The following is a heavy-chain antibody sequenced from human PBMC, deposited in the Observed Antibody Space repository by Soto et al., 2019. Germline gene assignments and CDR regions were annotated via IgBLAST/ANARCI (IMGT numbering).Heavy chain of an antibody. CDR2: ISYDGSNK. CDR1: GFTFSSYG. J-gene: IGHJ4*02. Sequence: QVQLVESGGGVVQPGRSLRLSCAASGFTFSSYGMHWVRQAPGKGLEWVAVISYDGSNKYYADSVKGRFTISRDNSKNTLYLQRNSLRAEDTAVYYCANQDSSSWYAGPDYWGQGTLVTVSS. V-gene: IGHV3-30*18. D-gene: IGHD6-13*01. CDR3: ANQDSSSWYAGPDY.